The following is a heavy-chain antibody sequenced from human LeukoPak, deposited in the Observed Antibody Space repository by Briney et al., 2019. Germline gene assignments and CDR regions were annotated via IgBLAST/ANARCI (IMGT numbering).Heavy chain of an antibody. CDR2: IKSRGNGETT. J-gene: IGHJ4*02. D-gene: IGHD3-10*01. V-gene: IGHV3-15*01. Sequence: GGSQRLFCGACGFTFSNARISGVRQATGKGLEGGGRIKSRGNGETTDNAAQVKGRFTMSRDDSKATLYLQMNSLKAEDTAVYYCTTDLGLTMIRGVIVNWGQGALGTVSA. CDR3: TTDLGLTMIRGVIVN. CDR1: GFTFSNAR.